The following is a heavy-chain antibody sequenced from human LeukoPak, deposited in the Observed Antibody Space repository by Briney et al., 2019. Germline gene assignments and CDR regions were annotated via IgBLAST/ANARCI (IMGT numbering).Heavy chain of an antibody. Sequence: GGSLRLSCAASGLIVSKNYMSWFRQAPGKGLEWVSVIYSGGSTYYADSVKGRFTISRDNSMNTLYLHMSSLRAEDTAVYYCARAPHAREGNYFDYWGQGTLVTVSS. CDR1: GLIVSKNY. V-gene: IGHV3-66*01. D-gene: IGHD1-26*01. J-gene: IGHJ4*02. CDR3: ARAPHAREGNYFDY. CDR2: IYSGGST.